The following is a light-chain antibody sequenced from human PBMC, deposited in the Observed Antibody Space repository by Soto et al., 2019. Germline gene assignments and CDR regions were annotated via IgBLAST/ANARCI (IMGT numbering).Light chain of an antibody. CDR2: DAS. J-gene: IGKJ1*01. Sequence: EIVMTQSPATLSVSPGERATLSCRASQNVGNNLVWYQQKPGQPPRLLIYDASNRATGVPDRFSGSGSGTDFTLTISRLEPEDFAVYYCQQYTAWPLTVGQGTKVDIK. CDR1: QNVGNN. V-gene: IGKV3D-15*01. CDR3: QQYTAWPLT.